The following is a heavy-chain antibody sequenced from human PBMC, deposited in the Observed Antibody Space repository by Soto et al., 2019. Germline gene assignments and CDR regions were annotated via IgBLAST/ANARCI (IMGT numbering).Heavy chain of an antibody. Sequence: QVQLVQSAAEVKKPGSSVKVSCKASGGTFSSYAISWVRQAPGQGLEWMGGIIPIFGTANYAQKFQGRVTITADESTSTAYMELSSLRSEDTAVYYCARDQYGYDSHGEHYYYGMDVWGQGTTVTVSS. J-gene: IGHJ6*02. CDR3: ARDQYGYDSHGEHYYYGMDV. D-gene: IGHD5-12*01. V-gene: IGHV1-69*01. CDR1: GGTFSSYA. CDR2: IIPIFGTA.